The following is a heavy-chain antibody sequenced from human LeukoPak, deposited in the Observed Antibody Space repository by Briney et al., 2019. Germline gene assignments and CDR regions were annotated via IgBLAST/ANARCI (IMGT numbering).Heavy chain of an antibody. V-gene: IGHV3-11*06. J-gene: IGHJ6*02. CDR3: ARDYYDDSSGYLVPYYGMDV. D-gene: IGHD3-22*01. CDR2: MSSSSSDT. Sequence: GGSLRLSCAASGFTFSDYYLTWIRQAPGKGLEWVSYMSSSSSDTNYADSVRGRFAISRDNANKSLYLQMNSLRDEDTAVYYCARDYYDDSSGYLVPYYGMDVWGQGTTVTVSS. CDR1: GFTFSDYY.